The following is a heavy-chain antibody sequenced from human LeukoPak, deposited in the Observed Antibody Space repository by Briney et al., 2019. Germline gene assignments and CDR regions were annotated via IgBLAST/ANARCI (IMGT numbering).Heavy chain of an antibody. Sequence: VASVKVSCKASGGTFSSYAISWVRQAPGQGLEWMGRIIPILGIANYAQKFQGRVTITADKSTSTAYMELSSLRSEDTAVHCCARAAGITMVRGVQKNWFDPWGQGTLVTVSS. J-gene: IGHJ5*02. D-gene: IGHD3-10*01. CDR3: ARAAGITMVRGVQKNWFDP. CDR2: IIPILGIA. V-gene: IGHV1-69*04. CDR1: GGTFSSYA.